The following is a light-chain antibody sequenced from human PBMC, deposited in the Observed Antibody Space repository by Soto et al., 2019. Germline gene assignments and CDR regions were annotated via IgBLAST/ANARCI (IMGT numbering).Light chain of an antibody. CDR1: QSVSSN. CDR3: QQCNNWPLYT. J-gene: IGKJ2*01. Sequence: EIVMTQSPATLSVSPGERATLSYRASQSVSSNLAWYQQKPGQAPRLLIYGASTRATGIPARFSGSGSGTEFTLTISSLQSEDFAVYYCQQCNNWPLYTFGQGTKVDIK. V-gene: IGKV3-15*01. CDR2: GAS.